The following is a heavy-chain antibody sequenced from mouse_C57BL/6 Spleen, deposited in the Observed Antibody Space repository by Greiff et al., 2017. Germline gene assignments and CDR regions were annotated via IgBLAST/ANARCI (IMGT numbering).Heavy chain of an antibody. V-gene: IGHV1-39*01. CDR3: ARIYDYDFDY. CDR2: INPNNGNT. D-gene: IGHD1-1*01. CDR1: GYSFTDYN. J-gene: IGHJ2*01. Sequence: EVKLMESGPELVKPGASVKISCKASGYSFTDYNMNWVKQSNGKSLEWIGVINPNNGNTSYNQKFKGKATLTVDQSSSTAYMQLNSLTSEDSAVYDCARIYDYDFDYWGQGTTLTVSS.